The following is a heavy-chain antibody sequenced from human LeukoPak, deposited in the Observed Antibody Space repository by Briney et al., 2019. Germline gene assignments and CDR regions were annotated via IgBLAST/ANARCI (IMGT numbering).Heavy chain of an antibody. CDR3: ARSEFSRAIYFDP. CDR2: IDPSGGST. CDR1: GYTFTNYY. V-gene: IGHV1-46*01. Sequence: ASVKVSCKASGYTFTNYYMHWVRQAPGRGLEWIGIIDPSGGSTTYAQNFQGRVTMTRDTSTSTVYMNLTSLRSEDTAVYYCARSEFSRAIYFDPWGQGTLVTVSS. J-gene: IGHJ5*02. D-gene: IGHD6-6*01.